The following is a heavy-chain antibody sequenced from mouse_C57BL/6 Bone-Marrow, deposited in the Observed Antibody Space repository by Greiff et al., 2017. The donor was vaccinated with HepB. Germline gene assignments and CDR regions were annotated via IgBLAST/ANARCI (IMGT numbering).Heavy chain of an antibody. CDR1: GYSFTGYY. V-gene: IGHV1-42*01. Sequence: VQLQQSGPELVKPGASVKISCKASGYSFTGYYMNWVKQSPEKSLEWIGEINPSTGGTTYNQKFKVKATLTVDKSSSTAYMQLKSLTSEDSAVYYCARPKRGGIYYYGSTYFDYWGQGTTLTVSS. CDR2: INPSTGGT. CDR3: ARPKRGGIYYYGSTYFDY. D-gene: IGHD1-1*01. J-gene: IGHJ2*01.